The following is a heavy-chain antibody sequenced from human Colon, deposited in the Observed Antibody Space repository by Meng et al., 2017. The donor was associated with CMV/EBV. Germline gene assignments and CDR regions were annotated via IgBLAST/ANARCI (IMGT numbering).Heavy chain of an antibody. Sequence: SETLSLTCIVSGGSISSYYWSWIRQPPGKGLEWIGYIYYSGSTNYNPSPTSRVTISIDTSKNQFSLNLNSVTAADTAVYYCAREYFDPLTGYSHYFDDWGQGTLVTVSS. CDR2: IYYSGST. V-gene: IGHV4-59*12. J-gene: IGHJ4*02. CDR3: AREYFDPLTGYSHYFDD. CDR1: GGSISSYY. D-gene: IGHD3/OR15-3a*01.